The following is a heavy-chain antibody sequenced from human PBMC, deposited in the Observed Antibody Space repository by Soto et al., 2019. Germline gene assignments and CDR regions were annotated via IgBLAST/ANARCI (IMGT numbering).Heavy chain of an antibody. V-gene: IGHV3-33*01. CDR1: GFTFSSYG. Sequence: GGSLRLSCAASGFTFSSYGMHWVRQAPGKGLEWVAVIWYDGSNKYYADSVKGRFTISRDNSKNTLYLQMNSLRAEDTAVYYCARDLAVVPAAMRIYYYYGMDVWGQGTTVTVSS. D-gene: IGHD2-2*01. CDR3: ARDLAVVPAAMRIYYYYGMDV. J-gene: IGHJ6*02. CDR2: IWYDGSNK.